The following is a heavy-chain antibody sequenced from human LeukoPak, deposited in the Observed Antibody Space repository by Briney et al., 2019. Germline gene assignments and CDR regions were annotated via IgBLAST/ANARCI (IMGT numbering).Heavy chain of an antibody. V-gene: IGHV3-7*03. CDR3: ARVDLKEGYFDY. J-gene: IGHJ4*02. CDR1: RFTFRNHR. Sequence: GGSLRLSCVASRFTFRNHRMSWVRQAPGKGLEWVADIKQDGSEQYYLDSVRGRFTISRDNDKNSLYLQMNSLRAEDTAVYYCARVDLKEGYFDYWGQGTLVTVSS. CDR2: IKQDGSEQ.